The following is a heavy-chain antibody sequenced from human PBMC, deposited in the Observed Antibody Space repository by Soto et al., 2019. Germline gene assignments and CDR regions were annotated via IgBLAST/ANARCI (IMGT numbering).Heavy chain of an antibody. CDR1: GFAFSNFG. Sequence: QVQPVESGGGVVQPGRSLTLSCAASGFAFSNFGMQWARQAPGKGLEWVASISYDGNIKYSADSVKGRFTISRDNSKNTLYLQMNSLRSEDTAVYFCARFWGPVTAAVDDYWGQGALVTVSS. J-gene: IGHJ4*02. V-gene: IGHV3-30*03. CDR2: ISYDGNIK. CDR3: ARFWGPVTAAVDDY. D-gene: IGHD6-13*01.